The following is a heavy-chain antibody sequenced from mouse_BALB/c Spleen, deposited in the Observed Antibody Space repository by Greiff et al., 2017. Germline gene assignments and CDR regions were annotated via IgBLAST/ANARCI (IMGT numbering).Heavy chain of an antibody. D-gene: IGHD2-4*01. J-gene: IGHJ4*01. CDR2: ISSGGSYT. CDR1: GFTFSSYG. Sequence: EVKLVESGGDLVKPGGSLKLSCAASGFTFSSYGMSWVRQTPDKRLEWVATISSGGSYTYYPDSVKGRFTISRDNAKNTLYLQMSSLKSEDTAMYYCARHGIYYDYEGPRYYAMDYWGQGTSVTVSS. CDR3: ARHGIYYDYEGPRYYAMDY. V-gene: IGHV5-6*02.